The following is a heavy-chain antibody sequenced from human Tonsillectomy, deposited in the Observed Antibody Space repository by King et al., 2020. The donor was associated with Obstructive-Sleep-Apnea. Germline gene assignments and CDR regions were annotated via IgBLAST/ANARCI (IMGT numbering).Heavy chain of an antibody. CDR2: IYPGDSET. D-gene: IGHD1-26*01. CDR1: GYSFTSYW. J-gene: IGHJ3*02. Sequence: QLVQSGAEVKKPGESLKISCKGSGYSFTSYWVGWVRQMPGKGLEWMGIIYPGDSETRYRPSFQGQVTISADKSISTAYLQWSSLKASETAMYYCARGRGSYYDAFDIWGQGTMVTVSS. CDR3: ARGRGSYYDAFDI. V-gene: IGHV5-51*01.